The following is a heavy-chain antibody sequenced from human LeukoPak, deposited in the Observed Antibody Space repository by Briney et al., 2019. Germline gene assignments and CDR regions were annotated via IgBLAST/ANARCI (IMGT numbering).Heavy chain of an antibody. J-gene: IGHJ3*02. V-gene: IGHV3-21*04. Sequence: PGGSLRLSCAASGFTFSSYSMNWVRQAPGKGLEWVSSISSSSSYIYYADSVKGRFTTSRDNAKNSLYLQMNSLRAEDTAVYYCAKARSRWDAFDIWGQGTMVTVSS. CDR2: ISSSSSYI. CDR3: AKARSRWDAFDI. D-gene: IGHD3-16*02. CDR1: GFTFSSYS.